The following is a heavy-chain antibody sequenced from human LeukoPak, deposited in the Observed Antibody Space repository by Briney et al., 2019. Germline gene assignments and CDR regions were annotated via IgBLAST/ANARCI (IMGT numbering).Heavy chain of an antibody. V-gene: IGHV3-48*02. CDR2: MTSDTRTI. Sequence: GGSLRLSCEASGFTFSRYWMNWVRQAPGKGLEWVSYMTSDTRTIYYAVSVQGRFTISRDNAKNSVHLQMDSLRHEDTAVYYCARSVEGSFDYWGQGTLVTVSS. J-gene: IGHJ4*02. CDR3: ARSVEGSFDY. D-gene: IGHD3-3*01. CDR1: GFTFSRYW.